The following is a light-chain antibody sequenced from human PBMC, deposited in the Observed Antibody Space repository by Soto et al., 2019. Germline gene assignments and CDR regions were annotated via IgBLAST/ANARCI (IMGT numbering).Light chain of an antibody. CDR1: QTVRNNY. CDR3: QQYGHSLWT. Sequence: VFTQSPGTLSLSPGERATLSCSASQTVRNNYLAWYQQKPGQAPRLLIYGASSRATGITDRFSGSGSGKDFTLTISRLEPEDYAVYYCQQYGHSLWTVGPGTKVEIK. J-gene: IGKJ1*01. CDR2: GAS. V-gene: IGKV3-20*01.